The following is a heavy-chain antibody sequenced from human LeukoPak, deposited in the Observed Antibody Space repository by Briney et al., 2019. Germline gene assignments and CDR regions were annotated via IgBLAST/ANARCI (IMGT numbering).Heavy chain of an antibody. V-gene: IGHV1-69*04. J-gene: IGHJ3*02. D-gene: IGHD2-2*01. CDR1: GYTFTSYD. Sequence: SVKVSCKASGYTFTSYDINWVRQAPGQGLEWMGRIIPILGIANYAQKFQGRVTITADKSTSTAYMELSSLRSEDTAVYYCASSVGSYCSSTSCPFADAFDIWGQGTMVTVSS. CDR2: IIPILGIA. CDR3: ASSVGSYCSSTSCPFADAFDI.